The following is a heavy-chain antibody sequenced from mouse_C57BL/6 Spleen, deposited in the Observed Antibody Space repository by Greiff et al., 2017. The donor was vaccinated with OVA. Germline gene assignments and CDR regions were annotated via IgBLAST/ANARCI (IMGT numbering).Heavy chain of an antibody. V-gene: IGHV2-2*01. CDR1: GFSLTSYG. D-gene: IGHD2-3*01. J-gene: IGHJ1*03. CDR3: ARNDGYLHFDV. CDR2: IWSGGST. Sequence: QVQLQQSGPGLVQPSQSLSITCTVSGFSLTSYGVHWVRQSPGKGLEWLGVIWSGGSTDYNAAFISRLSISKDNSKSQVFFKMNSLQADDTAIYYCARNDGYLHFDVWGTGTTVTVSS.